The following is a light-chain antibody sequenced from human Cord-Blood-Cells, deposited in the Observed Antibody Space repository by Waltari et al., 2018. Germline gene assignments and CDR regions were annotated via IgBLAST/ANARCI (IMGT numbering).Light chain of an antibody. Sequence: EIVLTQSPATLSLSPGDRATLSCRASQSVSSYLAWYQQKPGQAPRPLIYDASNRATGIPARFSGSGSGTDFTITISSLEPEDFAVYYCQQRSNWPRFTFGGGTKVEIK. CDR2: DAS. V-gene: IGKV3-11*01. CDR1: QSVSSY. J-gene: IGKJ4*01. CDR3: QQRSNWPRFT.